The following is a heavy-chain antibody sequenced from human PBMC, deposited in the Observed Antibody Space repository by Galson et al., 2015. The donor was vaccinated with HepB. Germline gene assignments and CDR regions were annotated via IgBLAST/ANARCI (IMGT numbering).Heavy chain of an antibody. CDR2: ISAYNGNT. J-gene: IGHJ4*02. CDR3: ARATRITIFQITGPSPDRSYYFDY. V-gene: IGHV1-18*01. CDR1: GYTFTSYG. Sequence: SVKVSCKASGYTFTSYGISWVRQAPGQGLEWMGWISAYNGNTNYAQKLQGRVTMTTDTSTSTAYMELRSLRSDDTAVYYCARATRITIFQITGPSPDRSYYFDYWGQGTLVTVSS. D-gene: IGHD3-3*01.